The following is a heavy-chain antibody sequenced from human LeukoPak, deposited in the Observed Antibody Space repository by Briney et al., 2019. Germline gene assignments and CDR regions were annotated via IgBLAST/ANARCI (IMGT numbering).Heavy chain of an antibody. J-gene: IGHJ4*02. V-gene: IGHV3-21*01. CDR3: ARSFYSSTWYGDLDY. Sequence: GGSLRLSCAASGFTFNNYAMNWVRQAPGKGLEWVSSISSSSSDIYYADSVKGRFTISRDNAKNSLYLQMNSLRAEDTAVYYRARSFYSSTWYGDLDYWGQGTLVTVSS. D-gene: IGHD6-13*01. CDR1: GFTFNNYA. CDR2: ISSSSSDI.